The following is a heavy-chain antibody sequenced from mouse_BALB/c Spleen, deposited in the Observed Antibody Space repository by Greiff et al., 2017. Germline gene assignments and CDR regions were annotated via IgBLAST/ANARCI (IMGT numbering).Heavy chain of an antibody. Sequence: EVQLQQSGAELVRSGASVKLSCTASGFNIKDYYMHWVKQRPEQGLEWIGWIDPENGDTEYAPKFQGKATMTADTSSNTAYLQLSSLTSEDTAVYYCNRGGGYYLDYWGQGTTLTVSS. CDR3: NRGGGYYLDY. V-gene: IGHV14-4*02. CDR2: IDPENGDT. CDR1: GFNIKDYY. J-gene: IGHJ2*01. D-gene: IGHD1-1*02.